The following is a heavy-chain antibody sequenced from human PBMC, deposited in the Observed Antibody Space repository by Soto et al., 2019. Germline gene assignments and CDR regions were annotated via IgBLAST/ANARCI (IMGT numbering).Heavy chain of an antibody. CDR2: ISYDGSNK. V-gene: IGHV3-30*18. J-gene: IGHJ6*02. CDR3: AKARGLGIKYGMDV. CDR1: GFTFSSYG. D-gene: IGHD7-27*01. Sequence: PGGSLSLSCAASGFTFSSYGMHWVRQAPGKGLEWVAVISYDGSNKYYADSVKGRFTISGDNSKNTLYLQMNSLRAEDTAVYYCAKARGLGIKYGMDVWGQGTTVTVSS.